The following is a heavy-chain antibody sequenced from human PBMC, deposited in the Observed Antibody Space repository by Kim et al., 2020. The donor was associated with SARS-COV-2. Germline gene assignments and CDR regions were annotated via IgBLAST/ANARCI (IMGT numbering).Heavy chain of an antibody. V-gene: IGHV4-61*01. CDR1: GGSVSSGSYY. CDR3: ARDHLGSDYYYGMDV. Sequence: SETLSLTCTVSGGSVSSGSYYWSWIRQPPGKGLEWIGYIYYSGSTNYNPSLKSRVTISVDTSKNQFSLKLSSVTAADTAVYYCARDHLGSDYYYGMDVWGQGTTVTVSS. CDR2: IYYSGST. J-gene: IGHJ6*02.